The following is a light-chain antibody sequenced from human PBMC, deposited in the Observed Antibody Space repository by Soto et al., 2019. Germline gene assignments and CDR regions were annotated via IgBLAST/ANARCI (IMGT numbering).Light chain of an antibody. CDR3: QHFGTAPPWT. CDR2: GAS. Sequence: EIVLTQSPGTLSLSPGERATLSCRASQSVTSTYLAWYQQKAGQAPRLLIYGASSRATGVPDRFSGDGSGTDFTLTITRLEPEDFAVYYCQHFGTAPPWTFGQGTKVDIK. V-gene: IGKV3-20*01. CDR1: QSVTSTY. J-gene: IGKJ1*01.